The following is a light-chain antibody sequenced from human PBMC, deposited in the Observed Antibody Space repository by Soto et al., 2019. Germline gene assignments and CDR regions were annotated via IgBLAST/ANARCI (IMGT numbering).Light chain of an antibody. Sequence: EVVMTQSPATLSVSPGERATLSCRASETVNSNLAWYQQKPGQAPRLLIYGASSRATGIPDRFSGSGSGTDFTLTISRPEPEDFAVYYCQQYGSSPWTFGQGTKVDIK. CDR3: QQYGSSPWT. CDR2: GAS. J-gene: IGKJ1*01. V-gene: IGKV3-20*01. CDR1: ETVNSN.